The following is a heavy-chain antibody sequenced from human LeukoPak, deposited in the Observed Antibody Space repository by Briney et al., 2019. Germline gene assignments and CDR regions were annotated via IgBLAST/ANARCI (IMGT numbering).Heavy chain of an antibody. J-gene: IGHJ4*02. CDR1: AFTFSNAW. CDR3: TTEERVSSGYCSGGSCYIDY. Sequence: GGSLRLSCAASAFTFSNAWMNWVRQAPGKGLEWVGRIKSKTDGGTTDYAAPVKGRFTISRDDSKNTLFLQMNSLKTEDTAVYYCTTEERVSSGYCSGGSCYIDYWGQGTLVTVSS. D-gene: IGHD2-15*01. V-gene: IGHV3-15*01. CDR2: IKSKTDGGTT.